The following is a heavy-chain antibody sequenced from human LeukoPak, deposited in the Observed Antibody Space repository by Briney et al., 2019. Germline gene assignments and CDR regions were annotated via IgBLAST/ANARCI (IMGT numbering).Heavy chain of an antibody. D-gene: IGHD2-21*02. J-gene: IGHJ4*02. CDR2: TYYRCKWYN. CDR1: GDSVSSNSAA. CDR3: TRGGSGMTVALFDN. V-gene: IGHV6-1*01. Sequence: SQTLSLSCAISGDSVSSNSAAWNWIRQSPSRGLEWLGRTYYRCKWYNDYAVSVKSRITINPDTSKNQFSLQLNSVTPDDTAVYYCTRGGSGMTVALFDNWGQGTLVTVSS.